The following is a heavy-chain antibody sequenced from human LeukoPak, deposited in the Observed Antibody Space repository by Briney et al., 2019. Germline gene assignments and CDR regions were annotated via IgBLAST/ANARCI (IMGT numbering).Heavy chain of an antibody. CDR3: ARKVPGYSSSWYQKPSYFDY. CDR2: IIPIFGTA. Sequence: SVKVSCKASGGTFSSYAISWVRQAPGQGLEWMGGIIPIFGTASYAQKFQGRVTITADESTSTAYMELSSLRSEDTAVYYCARKVPGYSSSWYQKPSYFDYWGQGTLVTVSS. D-gene: IGHD6-13*01. V-gene: IGHV1-69*13. J-gene: IGHJ4*02. CDR1: GGTFSSYA.